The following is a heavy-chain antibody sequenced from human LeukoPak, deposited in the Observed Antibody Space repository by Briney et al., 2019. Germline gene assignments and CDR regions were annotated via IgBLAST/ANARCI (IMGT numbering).Heavy chain of an antibody. D-gene: IGHD2-2*01. J-gene: IGHJ5*02. CDR2: INPNSGGT. V-gene: IGHV1-2*02. CDR1: GYTFTGYY. Sequence: ASVKVSCKASGYTFTGYYMHWVRQAPGQGLEWMGWINPNSGGTNYAQKFQGRATMTRDTSISTAYMELSRLRSDDTAVYYCARGGGYCSSTSCYFAWFDPWGQGTLVTVSS. CDR3: ARGGGYCSSTSCYFAWFDP.